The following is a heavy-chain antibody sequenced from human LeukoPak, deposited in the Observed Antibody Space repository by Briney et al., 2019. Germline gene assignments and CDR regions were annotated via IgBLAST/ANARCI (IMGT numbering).Heavy chain of an antibody. D-gene: IGHD3-10*01. CDR2: IYYSGST. CDR3: ARGGSESYRNYYYMDV. V-gene: IGHV4-59*01. Sequence: SETLSLTWTVSGGSISSYYWIWIRQPPGKGLEWIGYIYYSGSTNYNPSLKSRVTISVDTSKNQFSLNLSSVTTADTAVYYCARGGSESYRNYYYMDVWGKGTTVTVSS. J-gene: IGHJ6*03. CDR1: GGSISSYY.